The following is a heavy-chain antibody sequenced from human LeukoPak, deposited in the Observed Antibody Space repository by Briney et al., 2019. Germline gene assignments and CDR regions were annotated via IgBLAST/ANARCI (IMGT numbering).Heavy chain of an antibody. CDR1: GGSINSYY. J-gene: IGHJ4*02. CDR2: IYSSGST. D-gene: IGHD5-18*01. Sequence: SETLSLTCTVSGGSINSYYWSWIRQPPGKGLEWIGYIYSSGSTNYNPSLKSRVTTSVDTSKNQFSLKLSSVTAADTAVYYCARGYSYYFDYWGQGTLVTVSS. CDR3: ARGYSYYFDY. V-gene: IGHV4-59*01.